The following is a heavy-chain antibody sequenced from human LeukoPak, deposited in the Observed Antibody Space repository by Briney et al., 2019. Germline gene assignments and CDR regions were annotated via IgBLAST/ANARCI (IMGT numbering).Heavy chain of an antibody. Sequence: GGSLRLSCAASGFTFSSYGMHWVRQAPGKGLEWVAFIRYDGSNKYYADSVKGRFTISRDNSKNTLYLQMNSLRAEDTAVYYCAKDLLVTSWGYYFDYWGQGPWSPSPQ. CDR3: AKDLLVTSWGYYFDY. CDR2: IRYDGSNK. CDR1: GFTFSSYG. D-gene: IGHD5-18*01. V-gene: IGHV3-30*02. J-gene: IGHJ4*02.